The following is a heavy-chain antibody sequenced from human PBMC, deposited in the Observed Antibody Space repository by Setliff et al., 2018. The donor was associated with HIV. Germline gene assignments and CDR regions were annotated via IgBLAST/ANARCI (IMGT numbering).Heavy chain of an antibody. CDR1: GFIFSNSW. D-gene: IGHD3-10*01. V-gene: IGHV3-7*01. Sequence: PGGSLRLSCAASGFIFSNSWMSWVRQAPGKGLEWVANIKQDGSKKNYVESVKGRFTISRDNAKNSLYLQMNSLRAEDTAVYYCASGDCFNCWGQGTLVTVSS. CDR2: IKQDGSKK. J-gene: IGHJ4*02. CDR3: ASGDCFNC.